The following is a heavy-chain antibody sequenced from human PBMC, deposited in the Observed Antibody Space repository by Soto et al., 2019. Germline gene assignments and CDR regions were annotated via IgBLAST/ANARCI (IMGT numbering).Heavy chain of an antibody. CDR1: GFTVSSNY. CDR2: IYSGGST. Sequence: GSLRLSCAASGFTVSSNYMSWVRQAPGKGLEWVSVIYSGGSTYYADSVKGRFTISRDNSKNTLYLQMNSLRAEDTAVYYCARDLRSVAGKGPLDYWGQGTLVTVSS. D-gene: IGHD6-19*01. V-gene: IGHV3-53*01. J-gene: IGHJ4*02. CDR3: ARDLRSVAGKGPLDY.